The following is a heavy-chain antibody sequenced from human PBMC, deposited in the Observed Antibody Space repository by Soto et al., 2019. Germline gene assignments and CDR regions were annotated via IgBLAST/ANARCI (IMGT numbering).Heavy chain of an antibody. J-gene: IGHJ4*02. D-gene: IGHD4-17*01. CDR3: ARGSAYSDYDLEY. CDR1: GFTFSSYS. CDR2: ISSSSSYI. V-gene: IGHV3-21*04. Sequence: GGSLRLSCAAPGFTFSSYSMNWVRQAPGKGLEWVSSISSSSSYIYYADSVKGRFTISRDNAKNSLYLHVNSLRAEDTAVYYCARGSAYSDYDLEYWGQGTLVTVSS.